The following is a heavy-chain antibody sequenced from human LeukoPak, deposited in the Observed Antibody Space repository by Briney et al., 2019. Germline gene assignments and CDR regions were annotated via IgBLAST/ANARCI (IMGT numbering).Heavy chain of an antibody. CDR3: ARGPNSNWSGLDF. D-gene: IGHD6-6*01. CDR2: ISPTGSTT. V-gene: IGHV3-74*01. CDR1: GFTFSIYT. J-gene: IGHJ4*02. Sequence: PGGSLRLSCAASGFTFSIYTMHWVRQAPGKGLVWVSRISPTGSTTSYADSVKGRFTVSRDNAKNTLYLQVNNLRAEDTAVYYCARGPNSNWSGLDFWGQGTLLTVSS.